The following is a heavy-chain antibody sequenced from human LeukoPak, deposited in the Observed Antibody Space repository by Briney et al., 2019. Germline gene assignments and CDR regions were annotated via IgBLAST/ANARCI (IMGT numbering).Heavy chain of an antibody. Sequence: ASVKVSCKASGYTFTGYYMHWVRQAPGQGLEWMGRINPNSGGTNYAQKFQGRVTMTRDTSTSTVYMELSSLRSEDTAVYYCARAKYSSSSYDYWGQGTLVTVSS. CDR3: ARAKYSSSSYDY. V-gene: IGHV1-2*06. CDR1: GYTFTGYY. J-gene: IGHJ4*02. D-gene: IGHD6-6*01. CDR2: INPNSGGT.